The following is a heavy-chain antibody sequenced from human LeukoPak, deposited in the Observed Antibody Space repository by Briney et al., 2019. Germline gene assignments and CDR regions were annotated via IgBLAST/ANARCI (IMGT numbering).Heavy chain of an antibody. Sequence: GGSLRLSCAASGFTFSSHWMSWVRQAPGKGLEWVANIKQDGSEKYYVDSVKGRFTISRDNAKNPLYLQMNSLRAEDTAVYYCAREGAYGSGSYSDYFDYWGQGTLVTVSS. J-gene: IGHJ4*02. CDR3: AREGAYGSGSYSDYFDY. CDR1: GFTFSSHW. V-gene: IGHV3-7*01. D-gene: IGHD3-10*01. CDR2: IKQDGSEK.